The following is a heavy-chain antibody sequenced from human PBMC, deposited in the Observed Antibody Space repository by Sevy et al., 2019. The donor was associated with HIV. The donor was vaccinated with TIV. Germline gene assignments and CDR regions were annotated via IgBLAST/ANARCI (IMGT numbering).Heavy chain of an antibody. CDR3: AKDRRYSSSYADY. J-gene: IGHJ4*02. CDR1: GFTFDDYA. V-gene: IGHV3-9*01. Sequence: GGCLRLSCAASGFTFDDYAMHWVRQAPGKGLEWVSGISWNSGSIGYADSVKGRFTISRDNAKNSLYLQMNSLRAEDTALYYCAKDRRYSSSYADYWGQGTLVTVSS. CDR2: ISWNSGSI. D-gene: IGHD6-13*01.